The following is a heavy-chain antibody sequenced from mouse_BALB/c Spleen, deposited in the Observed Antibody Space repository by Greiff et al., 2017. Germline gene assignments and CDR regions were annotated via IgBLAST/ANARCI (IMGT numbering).Heavy chain of an antibody. Sequence: EVQLVESGPSLVKPSQTLSLTCSVTGDSITSGYWNWIRKFPGNKLEYMGYISYSGSTYYNPSLKSRISITRDTSKNQYYLQLNSVTTEDTATYYCARYIYYDYDGGYYFDYWGQGTTLTVSS. J-gene: IGHJ2*01. CDR1: GDSITSGY. D-gene: IGHD2-4*01. CDR3: ARYIYYDYDGGYYFDY. V-gene: IGHV3-8*02. CDR2: ISYSGST.